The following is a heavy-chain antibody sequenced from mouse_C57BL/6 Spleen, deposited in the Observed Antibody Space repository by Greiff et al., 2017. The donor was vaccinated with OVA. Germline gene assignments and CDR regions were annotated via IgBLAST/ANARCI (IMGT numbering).Heavy chain of an antibody. J-gene: IGHJ3*01. CDR3: ARWSYDGYYEFAY. V-gene: IGHV1-42*01. CDR2: INPSTGGT. CDR1: GYSFTGYY. D-gene: IGHD2-3*01. Sequence: EVQLQQSGPELVKPGASVKISCKASGYSFTGYYMNWVKQSPEKSLEWIGEINPSTGGTTYNQKFKAKATLTVDKSSSTAYMQLKSLTSEDSAVDYCARWSYDGYYEFAYWGQGTLVTVSA.